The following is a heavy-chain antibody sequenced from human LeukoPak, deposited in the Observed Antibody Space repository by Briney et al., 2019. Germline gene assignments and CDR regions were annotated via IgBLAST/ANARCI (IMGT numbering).Heavy chain of an antibody. J-gene: IGHJ3*02. V-gene: IGHV4-34*01. CDR2: INHSGST. D-gene: IGHD3-16*01. CDR1: GGSFSGYY. Sequence: SETLSLTCAVYGGSFSGYYWSWIRQPPGKGLEWIGEINHSGSTNYNPSLKSRVTISVDTSKNQFSLKLSSVTAADTAVYYCARSRRSKKNRGGDDRAFDIWGQGTMVTVSS. CDR3: ARSRRSKKNRGGDDRAFDI.